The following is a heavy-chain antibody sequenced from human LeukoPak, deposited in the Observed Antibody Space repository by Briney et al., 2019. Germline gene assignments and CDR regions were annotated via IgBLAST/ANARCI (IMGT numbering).Heavy chain of an antibody. CDR1: GFTFSSYA. V-gene: IGHV3-23*01. CDR3: VKDRGGSPFYGMDV. CDR2: ISGSGGAGT. D-gene: IGHD1-26*01. J-gene: IGHJ6*02. Sequence: PGGSLRLSCAVSGFTFSSYAMSWVRQAPGKGLEWVSTISGSGGAGTYYADSVKGRFTVSRDNSRNTLYLPMNSLRAEDTAVYYCVKDRGGSPFYGMDVWGQGTTVTVSS.